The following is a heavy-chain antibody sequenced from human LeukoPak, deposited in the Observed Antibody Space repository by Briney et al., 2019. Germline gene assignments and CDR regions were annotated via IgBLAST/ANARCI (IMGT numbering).Heavy chain of an antibody. V-gene: IGHV3-48*04. CDR2: ISSSSSTI. D-gene: IGHD1-26*01. CDR3: TVGGGIKTPVDY. Sequence: GGSLRLSCAASGFTFSSFSMNWVRQAPGKGPEWVSYISSSSSTIYYADSVKGRFTISRDNAKNSLYLQMTSLRAEDAAVYFCTVGGGIKTPVDYWGQGTLVTVSS. CDR1: GFTFSSFS. J-gene: IGHJ4*02.